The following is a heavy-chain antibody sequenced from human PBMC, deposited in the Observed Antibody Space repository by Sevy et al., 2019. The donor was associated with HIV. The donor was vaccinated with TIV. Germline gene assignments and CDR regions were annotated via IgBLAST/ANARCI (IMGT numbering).Heavy chain of an antibody. CDR3: VHLDSYNNDMGV. D-gene: IGHD2-21*02. J-gene: IGHJ6*02. CDR2: LGGTT. Sequence: GGSLRLSCVGSGITLANYFMTWVRQAPGKGLEWVAGLGGTTEYEDSVKGRFSISTDNTKNTLSLQMNILRAEDSAVYYCVHLDSYNNDMGVWGQGTTVTVSS. V-gene: IGHV3-23*01. CDR1: GITLANYF.